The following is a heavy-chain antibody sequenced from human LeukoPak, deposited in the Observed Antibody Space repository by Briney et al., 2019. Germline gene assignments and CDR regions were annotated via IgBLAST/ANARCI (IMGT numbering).Heavy chain of an antibody. J-gene: IGHJ4*02. CDR1: GFTFSSYA. CDR2: IGGTGVRT. V-gene: IGHV3-23*01. Sequence: GRSLRLSCAASGFTFSSYAMSWVRQAPGKGLEWVSTIGGTGVRTYYADSVKGRFTISRDNSKNTLYLQINSLRAEDTAVYFCAKDRLGGPYFFHYWGQGTLVTVSS. D-gene: IGHD3-16*01. CDR3: AKDRLGGPYFFHY.